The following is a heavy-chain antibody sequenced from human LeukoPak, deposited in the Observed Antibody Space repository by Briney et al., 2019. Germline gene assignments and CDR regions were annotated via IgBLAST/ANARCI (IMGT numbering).Heavy chain of an antibody. V-gene: IGHV4-4*02. J-gene: IGHJ4*02. D-gene: IGHD1-14*01. CDR1: LDSTTSNF. CDR2: IHRSGSP. Sequence: PSETLSLTCTVSLDSTTSNFWSWVRQSPGKGREWIGEIHRSGSPNYNPSLQSRVTISIDRSRNQIALELSSVTAADTAVYYCAREILGGFNPGAYWGQGTLVTVSS. CDR3: AREILGGFNPGAY.